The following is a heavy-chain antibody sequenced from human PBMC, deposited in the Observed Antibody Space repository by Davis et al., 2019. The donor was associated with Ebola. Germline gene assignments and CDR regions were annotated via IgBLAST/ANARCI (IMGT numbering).Heavy chain of an antibody. CDR1: GGSISSSNW. Sequence: MPSETLSLTCAVSGGSISSSNWWRWVRQPPGKGLEWIGEIYHSGSTNYNPSLKSRVTISVDKSKNQFSLKLSSVTAADTAVYYCAREVYYYDISGYYFGWFDPWGQGTLVTVSS. J-gene: IGHJ5*02. CDR3: AREVYYYDISGYYFGWFDP. D-gene: IGHD3-22*01. CDR2: IYHSGST. V-gene: IGHV4-4*02.